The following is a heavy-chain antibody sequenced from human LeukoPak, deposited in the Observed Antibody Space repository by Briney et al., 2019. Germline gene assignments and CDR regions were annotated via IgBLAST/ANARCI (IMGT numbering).Heavy chain of an antibody. CDR3: SKDLVVPAAMYKTYYYYYVMYV. J-gene: IGHJ6*02. CDR1: GFTFSSYG. Sequence: PGGSLRLSRAASGFTFSSYGMHWVRQAPGKGLEWVAFIRYDGSNKYYADSVKGRFTISRDNSKNTLYLQINSLRAEDTAVYYCSKDLVVPAAMYKTYYYYYVMYVWGQGTTVTASS. V-gene: IGHV3-30*02. CDR2: IRYDGSNK. D-gene: IGHD2-2*01.